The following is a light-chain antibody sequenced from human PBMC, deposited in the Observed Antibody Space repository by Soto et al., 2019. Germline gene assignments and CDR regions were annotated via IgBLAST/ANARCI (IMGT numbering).Light chain of an antibody. CDR2: AAS. Sequence: DIQMTQSPSSLSASVGDRVTITCRASQGISTYLAWYQQKPGKVPKLLIYAASTLQSGVPSRFSGSGSGTDFTLTISSLQPEEVATYYCQKYNSAHSFGGGTKVEIK. V-gene: IGKV1-27*01. CDR1: QGISTY. CDR3: QKYNSAHS. J-gene: IGKJ4*01.